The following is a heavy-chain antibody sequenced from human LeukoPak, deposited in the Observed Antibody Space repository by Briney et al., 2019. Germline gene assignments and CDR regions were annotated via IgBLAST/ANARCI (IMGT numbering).Heavy chain of an antibody. J-gene: IGHJ6*04. Sequence: SETLSLTCTVSGGSISSYYWSWIRQPPGKGLEWIGYIYYSGSTNYNPSLKSRVTISVDTSKNQFSLKLSSVTAADTAVYYCARITGFGEFLCYYYGMDVWGKGTTVTVSS. V-gene: IGHV4-59*01. CDR3: ARITGFGEFLCYYYGMDV. D-gene: IGHD3-10*01. CDR1: GGSISSYY. CDR2: IYYSGST.